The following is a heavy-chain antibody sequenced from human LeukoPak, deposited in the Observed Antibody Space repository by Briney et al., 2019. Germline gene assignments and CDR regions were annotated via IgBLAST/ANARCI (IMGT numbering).Heavy chain of an antibody. J-gene: IGHJ4*02. CDR3: ASSRYDSSGYYGIIGY. D-gene: IGHD3-22*01. V-gene: IGHV3-21*01. Sequence: GGSLRLSCAASGFTFSSYSMNWVRQAPGKGLEWVSSISRSSNYKYYADSVKDRFTISRDNAKNSLYLQMNSLRAEDTALYYCASSRYDSSGYYGIIGYWGQGTLVTVSS. CDR2: ISRSSNYK. CDR1: GFTFSSYS.